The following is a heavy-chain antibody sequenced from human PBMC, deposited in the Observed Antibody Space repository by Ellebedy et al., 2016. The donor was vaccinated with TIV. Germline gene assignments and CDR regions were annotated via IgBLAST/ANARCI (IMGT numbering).Heavy chain of an antibody. J-gene: IGHJ6*03. CDR2: ISTGGSYM. D-gene: IGHD7-27*01. CDR3: ARSLLGIPYYYHYMDV. V-gene: IGHV3-21*01. Sequence: GESLKISXAASGITFTSYTFNWVRQAPGKGLEWVSSISTGGSYMDYADSVEGRFTISRDNAENSVYLHMNTLKAEDTAVYYCARSLLGIPYYYHYMDVWGKGTTVTVSS. CDR1: GITFTSYT.